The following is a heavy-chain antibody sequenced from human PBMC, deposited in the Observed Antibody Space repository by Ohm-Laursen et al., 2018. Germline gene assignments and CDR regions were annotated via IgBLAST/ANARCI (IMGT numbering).Heavy chain of an antibody. CDR3: ARSFDTYYFDL. CDR1: GGSISTYY. D-gene: IGHD3-16*01. CDR2: FYYSGST. V-gene: IGHV4-59*07. Sequence: SHTLSLTCLVSGGSISTYYWSWIRQSPEKGLEWIGYFYYSGSTNNNPSLKSRVTMSIDTSKSQFSLKVNSVTAADTAVYYCARSFDTYYFDLWGQGTLVTVSS. J-gene: IGHJ4*02.